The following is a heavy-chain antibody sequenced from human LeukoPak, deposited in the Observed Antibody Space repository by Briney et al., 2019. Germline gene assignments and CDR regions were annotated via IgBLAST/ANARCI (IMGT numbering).Heavy chain of an antibody. CDR1: GFTFSDYY. CDR2: ISSSGSAI. J-gene: IGHJ5*02. D-gene: IGHD4-17*01. CDR3: AREGLRGDYEDFNWFDP. V-gene: IGHV3-11*01. Sequence: PGGSLKLSCAASGFTFSDYYMSWIRQAPGKGLEWVSYISSSGSAIYYADSVKGRFTISRDNTKNSLYLQMNSLRAEDTAVYYCAREGLRGDYEDFNWFDPWGQGTLVTVSS.